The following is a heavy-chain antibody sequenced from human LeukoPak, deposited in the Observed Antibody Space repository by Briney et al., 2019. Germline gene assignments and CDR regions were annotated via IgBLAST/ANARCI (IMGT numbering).Heavy chain of an antibody. CDR2: IYTSDST. CDR1: GGSISSYD. D-gene: IGHD6-19*01. V-gene: IGHV4-4*07. CDR3: AREGITVAGTGGGVDY. J-gene: IGHJ4*02. Sequence: SETLSLTCSVSGGSISSYDWSWIRQPPGKGLEWIGGIYTSDSTSYNPSLKSRVTMSVDTSKNQFSLKLSSVTSADTAVYYCAREGITVAGTGGGVDYWGQGTLVTVSS.